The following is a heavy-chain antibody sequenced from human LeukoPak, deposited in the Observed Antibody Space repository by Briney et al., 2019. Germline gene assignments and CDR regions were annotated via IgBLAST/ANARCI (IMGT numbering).Heavy chain of an antibody. CDR3: ARGAGYYDFWSGYYTNRGTYYFDY. Sequence: SETLSLTCAVSGGSISSAGYSWAWIRQPPGKGLEWIGYIYYSGNTYYNPSLESRLTISVDTSKNQFSLKLSSVTAADTAVYYCARGAGYYDFWSGYYTNRGTYYFDYWGQGTLVTVSS. CDR1: GGSISSAGYS. CDR2: IYYSGNT. V-gene: IGHV4-30-4*07. D-gene: IGHD3-3*01. J-gene: IGHJ4*02.